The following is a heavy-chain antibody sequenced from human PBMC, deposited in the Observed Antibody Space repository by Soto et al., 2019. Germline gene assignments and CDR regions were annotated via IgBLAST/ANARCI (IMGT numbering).Heavy chain of an antibody. Sequence: PGGSLRLSCAGSGFTFSSSWMHWVRQFPGKGLVWVSRINGDGSTTNYADSVKGRFTISRDNAKNTLYMQLSSLRDEDTAVYYCARGSGYLDYWGQGALVTVS. CDR3: ARGSGYLDY. V-gene: IGHV3-74*01. D-gene: IGHD3-16*02. CDR1: GFTFSSSW. CDR2: INGDGSTT. J-gene: IGHJ4*02.